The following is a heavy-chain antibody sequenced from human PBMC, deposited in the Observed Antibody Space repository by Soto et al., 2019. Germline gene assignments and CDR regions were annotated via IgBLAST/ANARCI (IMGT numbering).Heavy chain of an antibody. J-gene: IGHJ4*02. V-gene: IGHV1-24*01. CDR3: ATASYYDILTGYYAPYYFDY. Sequence: ASVKVSCKVSGYTLTELSMHWVRQAPGKGLEWMGGFDPEDGETIYAQKFQGRVTMTEDTSTDTAYMELSSLRSEDTAVYYCATASYYDILTGYYAPYYFDYWGQGTLVTVS. D-gene: IGHD3-9*01. CDR2: FDPEDGET. CDR1: GYTLTELS.